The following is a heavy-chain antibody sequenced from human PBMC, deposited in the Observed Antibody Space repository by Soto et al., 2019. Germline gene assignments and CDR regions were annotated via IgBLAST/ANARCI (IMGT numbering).Heavy chain of an antibody. J-gene: IGHJ4*02. Sequence: QVQLQESGPGLVKPSETLSLTCTVSGGSISSYYWSWIRQPPGKGLEWIGYIYYSGSTNYNPSLKSRVPKSVDPAKNQLSLELSSVTAADTAVYYCAGGGGSPDYWGQGTLVTVSS. V-gene: IGHV4-59*08. CDR3: AGGGGSPDY. D-gene: IGHD1-26*01. CDR1: GGSISSYY. CDR2: IYYSGST.